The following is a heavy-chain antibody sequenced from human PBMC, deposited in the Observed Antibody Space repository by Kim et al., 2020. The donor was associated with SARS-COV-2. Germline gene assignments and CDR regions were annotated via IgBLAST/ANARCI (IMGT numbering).Heavy chain of an antibody. CDR1: GYTLTELS. Sequence: ASVKVSCKVSGYTLTELSMHWVRQAPGKGLEWMGGFDPEDGETIYAQKFQGRVTMTEDTSTDTAYMELSSLRSEDTAVYYCATWTIMTTVTTTTGSYYYYGMDVWGQGTTVTVSS. CDR3: ATWTIMTTVTTTTGSYYYYGMDV. CDR2: FDPEDGET. V-gene: IGHV1-24*01. J-gene: IGHJ6*02. D-gene: IGHD4-17*01.